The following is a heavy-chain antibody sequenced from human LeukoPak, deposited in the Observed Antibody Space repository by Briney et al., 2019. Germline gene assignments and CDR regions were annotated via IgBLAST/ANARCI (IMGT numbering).Heavy chain of an antibody. CDR3: ARARLDSSGRFDS. D-gene: IGHD3-22*01. V-gene: IGHV4-59*01. J-gene: IGHJ4*02. CDR2: IYYGGST. CDR1: GGSISSYY. Sequence: SETLSLTCTVSGGSISSYYWSWIRLPPGKGLEWIGYIYYGGSTDYNPSLKSRVTISKDTSKTQFSLRLSSVTSADTAVYYCARARLDSSGRFDSWGQGTLVTVSS.